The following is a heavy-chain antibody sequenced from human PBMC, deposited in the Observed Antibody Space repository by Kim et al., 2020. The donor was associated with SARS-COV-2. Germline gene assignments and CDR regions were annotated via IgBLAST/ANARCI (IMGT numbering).Heavy chain of an antibody. Sequence: GGSLRLSCAASGFTFSDYYMSWIRQAPGKGLEWVSYISSSSSYTNYADSVKGRFTISRDNAKNSLYLQMNSLRAEDTAVYYCARLSDDCSGGSCYSYFDYWGQGTLVTVSS. CDR2: ISSSSSYT. D-gene: IGHD2-15*01. CDR1: GFTFSDYY. CDR3: ARLSDDCSGGSCYSYFDY. J-gene: IGHJ4*02. V-gene: IGHV3-11*06.